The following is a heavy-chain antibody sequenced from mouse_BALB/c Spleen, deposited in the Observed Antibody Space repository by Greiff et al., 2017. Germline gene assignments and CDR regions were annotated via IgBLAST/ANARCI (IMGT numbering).Heavy chain of an antibody. D-gene: IGHD2-2*01. CDR3: ARGYPYYAMDY. Sequence: EVQLQQSGPELVKPGASVKISCKASGYTFTDYNMHWVKQSHGKSLEWIGYIYPYNGGTGYNQKFKSKATLTVDNSSSTAYMELRSLTSEDSAVYYCARGYPYYAMDYWGQGTLVTVSS. CDR2: IYPYNGGT. V-gene: IGHV1S29*02. CDR1: GYTFTDYN. J-gene: IGHJ4*01.